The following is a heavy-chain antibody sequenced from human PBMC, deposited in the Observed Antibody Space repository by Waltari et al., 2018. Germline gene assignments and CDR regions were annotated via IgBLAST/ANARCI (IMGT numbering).Heavy chain of an antibody. CDR3: ARTKYSSGWFTWFDP. CDR2: INHSGST. J-gene: IGHJ5*02. Sequence: QVQLQQWGAGLLKPSETLSLTCAVYGGSFSGYYWSWIRQPPGKGLEWIGEINHSGSTNYNPYLKSRVTISVDTSKNQFSLKLSSVTAADTAVYYCARTKYSSGWFTWFDPWGQGTLVTVSS. CDR1: GGSFSGYY. V-gene: IGHV4-34*01. D-gene: IGHD6-19*01.